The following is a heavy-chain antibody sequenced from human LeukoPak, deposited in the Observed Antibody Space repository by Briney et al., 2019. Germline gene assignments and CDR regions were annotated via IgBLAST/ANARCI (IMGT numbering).Heavy chain of an antibody. V-gene: IGHV4-30-4*08. CDR2: IYYSGST. CDR3: ARVPEFQPADY. D-gene: IGHD2-2*01. CDR1: GGSISSGDYY. J-gene: IGHJ4*02. Sequence: SETLSLTCAVSGGSISSGDYYWSWIRQPPGKGLEWIGYIYYSGSTYYNPSLKSRVTISVDTSKNQFSLKLSSVTAADTAVYYCARVPEFQPADYWGQGTLVTVSS.